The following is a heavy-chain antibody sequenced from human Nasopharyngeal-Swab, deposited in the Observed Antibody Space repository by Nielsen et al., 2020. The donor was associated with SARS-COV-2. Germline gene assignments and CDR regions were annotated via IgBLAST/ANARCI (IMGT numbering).Heavy chain of an antibody. CDR3: AREQGYQVLLDYYYHGLDV. V-gene: IGHV3-11*01. Sequence: LSLTCAASGVTISDYYMAWIRQAPGGGLEWVSYIITSGISTDSADSVKGRFTISRDNSNNLLYLHMNSLKGEDTAVYYCAREQGYQVLLDYYYHGLDVWGHGTAVTVSS. CDR2: IITSGIST. D-gene: IGHD3-10*01. J-gene: IGHJ6*02. CDR1: GVTISDYY.